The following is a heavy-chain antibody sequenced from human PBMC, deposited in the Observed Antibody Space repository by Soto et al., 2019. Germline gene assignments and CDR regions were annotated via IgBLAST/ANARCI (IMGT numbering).Heavy chain of an antibody. V-gene: IGHV4-34*09. CDR1: GGSFSGFY. CDR2: INHDETT. J-gene: IGHJ6*02. CDR3: AGTDFWSGTHGSLHYYGMDV. D-gene: IGHD3-3*01. Sequence: SETLSLTCAVYGGSFSGFYWTWIRQPPGKGLEWIGEISHEETTNWIGEINHDETTNYSPSFKSRVTMSVDTSKSQFSLKLSSVTAADTAVYYCAGTDFWSGTHGSLHYYGMDVWGQGTTVTVSS.